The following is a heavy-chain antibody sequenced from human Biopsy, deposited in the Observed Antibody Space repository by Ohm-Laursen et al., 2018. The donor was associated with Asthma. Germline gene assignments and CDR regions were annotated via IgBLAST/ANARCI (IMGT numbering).Heavy chain of an antibody. V-gene: IGHV3-30*01. CDR3: VRDGTDDAFDI. D-gene: IGHD1-1*01. J-gene: IGHJ3*02. Sequence: LSLTCAAFGFSFSNFAIHWVRQAPGKGLEWVRVISKDASTQDYADSVKGRFTMARDNSKNTLDLQMNSLREEDTAVYYCVRDGTDDAFDIWGQGTVVSVSS. CDR1: GFSFSNFA. CDR2: ISKDASTQ.